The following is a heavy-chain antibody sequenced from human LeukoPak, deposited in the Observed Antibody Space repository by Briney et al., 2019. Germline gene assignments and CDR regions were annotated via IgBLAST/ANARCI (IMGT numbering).Heavy chain of an antibody. Sequence: RPGGSLRLSCAASGFTFSSYGMSWVRQAPGKGLEWVSAISGSGGSTYYADSVKGRFTISRDNSKNTLYLQMNSLRAEDTAVYYCAKSSSSWYNWFDPWGQGTLVTVSS. CDR2: ISGSGGST. CDR1: GFTFSSYG. V-gene: IGHV3-23*01. J-gene: IGHJ5*02. CDR3: AKSSSSWYNWFDP. D-gene: IGHD6-13*01.